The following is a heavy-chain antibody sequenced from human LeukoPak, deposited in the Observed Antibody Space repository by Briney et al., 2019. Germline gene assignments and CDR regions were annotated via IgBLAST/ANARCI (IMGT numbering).Heavy chain of an antibody. V-gene: IGHV3-74*01. J-gene: IGHJ4*02. CDR1: GFTFSSYF. D-gene: IGHD3-10*01. Sequence: PGVSLRLSCGASGFTFSSYFMHWVRQAPGKGLVWVARINEDGRVPDYADSVRGRFTISRENAKSMVWLQMNSLRADDTAVYYCVRDLRSGDYWGQGTLVTVSS. CDR2: INEDGRVP. CDR3: VRDLRSGDY.